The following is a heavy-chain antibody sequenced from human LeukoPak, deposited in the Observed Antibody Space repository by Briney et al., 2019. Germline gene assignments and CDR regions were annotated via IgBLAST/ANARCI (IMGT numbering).Heavy chain of an antibody. CDR2: ISSSSSYI. J-gene: IGHJ4*02. D-gene: IGHD3-3*01. Sequence: GRSLRLSCAASGFTFSSHGMHWVRQAPGKGLEWVSSISSSSSYIYYADSVKGRFTISRDNAKNSLYLQMNSLRAEDTAVYYCAREEGDFWSGYGLWGQGTLVTVSS. CDR3: AREEGDFWSGYGL. V-gene: IGHV3-21*01. CDR1: GFTFSSHG.